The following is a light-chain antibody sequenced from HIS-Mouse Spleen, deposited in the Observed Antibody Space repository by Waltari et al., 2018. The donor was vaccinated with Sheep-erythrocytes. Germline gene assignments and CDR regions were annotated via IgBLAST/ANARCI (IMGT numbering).Light chain of an antibody. J-gene: IGLJ3*02. V-gene: IGLV2-23*01. CDR2: EGS. CDR1: SRDVGRYNL. Sequence: QSALTQPASVSGSPGQSITISCPGTSRDVGRYNLVSWYQQHPGKAPKLMIYEGSKRPSGVSNRFSGSKSGNTASLTISGLQAEDEADYYCCSYAGSSTPWVFGGGTKLTVL. CDR3: CSYAGSSTPWV.